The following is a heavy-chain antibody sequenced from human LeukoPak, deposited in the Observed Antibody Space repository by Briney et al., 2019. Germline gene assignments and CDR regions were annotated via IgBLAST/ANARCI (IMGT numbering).Heavy chain of an antibody. CDR3: AREYSGYDNDDAFDI. CDR2: INPNSGGT. D-gene: IGHD5-12*01. CDR1: GYTFIGYY. Sequence: ASVKVSCKASGYTFIGYYMHWVRQAPGQGLEWMGWINPNSGGTNYAQKFQGRVTMTSDTSISTAYMELSRLRSDDTAVYYCAREYSGYDNDDAFDIWGQGTMVTVSS. V-gene: IGHV1-2*02. J-gene: IGHJ3*02.